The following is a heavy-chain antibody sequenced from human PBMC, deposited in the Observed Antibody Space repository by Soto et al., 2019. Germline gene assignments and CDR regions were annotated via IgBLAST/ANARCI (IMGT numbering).Heavy chain of an antibody. CDR2: INPDGSEK. Sequence: GGSLRLSCAASGFTFSSFWMDWVRQAPGKGLEWVANINPDGSEKQYVDSVKGRFTISRDNAKNSLYLQMSSVTAEDSALYYCSRSLDSWGQGTRVTVSS. V-gene: IGHV3-7*01. J-gene: IGHJ4*02. CDR3: SRSLDS. CDR1: GFTFSSFW.